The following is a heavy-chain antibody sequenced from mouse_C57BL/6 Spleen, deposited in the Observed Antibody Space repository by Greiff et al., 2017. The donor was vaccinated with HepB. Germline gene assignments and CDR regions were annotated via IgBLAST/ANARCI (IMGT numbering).Heavy chain of an antibody. D-gene: IGHD1-1*01. V-gene: IGHV5-17*01. Sequence: EVMLVESGGGLVKPGGSLKLSCAASGFTFSDYGMHWVRQAPEKGLEWVAYISSGSSTIYYADTVKGRFTISRDNAKNTLFLQMTSLRSEDTAMYYCARQGIYYYGSSLDYWGQGTTLTVSS. CDR2: ISSGSSTI. CDR1: GFTFSDYG. J-gene: IGHJ2*01. CDR3: ARQGIYYYGSSLDY.